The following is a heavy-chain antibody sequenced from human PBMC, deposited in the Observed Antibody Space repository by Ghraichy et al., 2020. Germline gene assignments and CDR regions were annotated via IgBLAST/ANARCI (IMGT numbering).Heavy chain of an antibody. CDR1: GFTFCSFG. D-gene: IGHD3-3*01. CDR3: ARERSVPPTLFSSYYYMGV. J-gene: IGHJ6*03. V-gene: IGHV3-21*01. Sequence: GGSLRLSCAASGFTFCSFGMNWVRQAPGKGLEWVSSISSSCSYIHYADSVKGRFTISRDNAKNSLYLQMNRLRAEDTGVYYCARERSVPPTLFSSYYYMGVGGTGNTVTVFS. CDR2: ISSSCSYI.